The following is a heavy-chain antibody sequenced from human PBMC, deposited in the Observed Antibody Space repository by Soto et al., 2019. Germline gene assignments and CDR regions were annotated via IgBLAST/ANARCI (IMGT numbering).Heavy chain of an antibody. J-gene: IGHJ6*03. D-gene: IGHD2-2*01. CDR2: ISYDGSNK. V-gene: IGHV3-30*18. Sequence: HPGGSLRLSCAASGFTFSSYGMHWVRQAPGKGLEWVAVISYDGSNKYYADSVKGRFTISRDNSKNTLYLQMNSLRAEDTAVYYCAKVVVPADNYYYYYMDVWGKGTTVTVSS. CDR3: AKVVVPADNYYYYYMDV. CDR1: GFTFSSYG.